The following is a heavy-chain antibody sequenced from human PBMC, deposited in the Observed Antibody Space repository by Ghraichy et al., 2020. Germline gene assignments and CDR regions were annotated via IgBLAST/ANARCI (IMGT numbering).Heavy chain of an antibody. V-gene: IGHV4-34*01. CDR2: INHSGST. Sequence: SQTLSLTCAVYGGSFSGYYWSWIRQPPGKGLEWIGEINHSGSTNYNPSLKSRVTISVDTSKNQFSLKLSSVTAADTAVYYCARRLAWRQHVKFDYWGQGTLVTVSS. CDR3: ARRLAWRQHVKFDY. J-gene: IGHJ4*02. D-gene: IGHD1-1*01. CDR1: GGSFSGYY.